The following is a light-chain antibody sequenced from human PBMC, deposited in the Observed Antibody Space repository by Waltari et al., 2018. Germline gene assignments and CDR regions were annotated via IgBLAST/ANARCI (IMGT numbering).Light chain of an antibody. CDR1: QNIGSS. CDR2: LAS. V-gene: IGKV1-39*01. Sequence: IQMTQSPSSLYASVGDRVTITSRAGQNIGSSLNWYQQKPGKAPKLLISLASNLQSAVPSRFSGSGFGTDFTLTINGLQPEDLATYYCQYSHTFGQGTRLEI. J-gene: IGKJ2*01. CDR3: QYSHT.